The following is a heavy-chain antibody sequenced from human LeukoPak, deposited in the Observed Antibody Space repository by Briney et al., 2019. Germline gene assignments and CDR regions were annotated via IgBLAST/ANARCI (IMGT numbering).Heavy chain of an antibody. Sequence: SETLSLTCAVYGGSFSGYYWSWIRQPPGKGLEWIGEINHSGSTNYNPSLKSRVTISVDTSKNQFSLKLSSVTAADTAVYYCARGWGYLDYWGQGTLVTVSS. CDR2: INHSGST. J-gene: IGHJ4*02. V-gene: IGHV4-34*01. CDR1: GGSFSGYY. CDR3: ARGWGYLDY. D-gene: IGHD3-16*01.